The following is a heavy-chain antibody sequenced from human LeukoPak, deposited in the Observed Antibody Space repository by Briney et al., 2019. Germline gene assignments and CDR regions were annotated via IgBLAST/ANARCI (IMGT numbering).Heavy chain of an antibody. D-gene: IGHD3-22*01. CDR3: AKAAVDSSGYHYIDY. J-gene: IGHJ4*02. CDR1: GFTFSSYG. CDR2: ISYDGSNK. Sequence: GGSLRLSCAASGFTFSSYGMHWVRQAPGKGLEWVAVISYDGSNKYYADSVKGRFTISRDNSKNMLYLQMNSLRAEDTAVYYCAKAAVDSSGYHYIDYWGQGTLVTVSS. V-gene: IGHV3-30*18.